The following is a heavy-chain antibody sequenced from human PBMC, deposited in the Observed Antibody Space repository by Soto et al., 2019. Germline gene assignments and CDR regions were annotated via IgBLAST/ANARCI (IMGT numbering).Heavy chain of an antibody. CDR3: ARGLAGRSSSWYDY. Sequence: SETLSLTCAVYGGSFSGYYWSWIRQPPGKGLEWIGEINHSGTTNYNPSLKSRVTISVDTSKNQLSLKLSSVTAADTAVYYCARGLAGRSSSWYDYWGQGTLVTVSS. J-gene: IGHJ4*02. CDR2: INHSGTT. D-gene: IGHD6-13*01. V-gene: IGHV4-34*01. CDR1: GGSFSGYY.